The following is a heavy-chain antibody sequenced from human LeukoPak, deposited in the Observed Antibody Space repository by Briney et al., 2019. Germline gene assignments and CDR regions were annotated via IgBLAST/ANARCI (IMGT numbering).Heavy chain of an antibody. CDR1: GFTFDDYA. J-gene: IGHJ5*02. Sequence: GGSLRLSCAASGFTFDDYAMHWVRQAPGKGLEWVSGISWNSGSIGYADSVKGRFTISRDNAKNSLYLQMNSLRAEDTAVYYCARTINWFDPWGQGTLVTVSS. D-gene: IGHD5-24*01. CDR2: ISWNSGSI. CDR3: ARTINWFDP. V-gene: IGHV3-9*01.